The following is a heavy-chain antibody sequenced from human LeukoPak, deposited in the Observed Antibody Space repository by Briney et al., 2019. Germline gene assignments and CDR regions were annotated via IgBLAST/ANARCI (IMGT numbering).Heavy chain of an antibody. J-gene: IGHJ6*04. D-gene: IGHD3-10*01. CDR2: ISGSGDRT. V-gene: IGHV3-23*01. CDR1: GFTFRNYA. Sequence: GGSLRLSCAASGFTFRNYAMSWVRQAPGKGLEWVSGISGSGDRTNYADAVKGRSTISRDNSKNTLYLQMNFLRVEDTAIYYCAKGGRGYYASGSPQPYYYGMDVWGKGTTVTVSS. CDR3: AKGGRGYYASGSPQPYYYGMDV.